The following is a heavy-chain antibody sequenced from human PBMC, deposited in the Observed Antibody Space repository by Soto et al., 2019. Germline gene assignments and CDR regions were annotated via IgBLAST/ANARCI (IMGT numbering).Heavy chain of an antibody. D-gene: IGHD3-10*01. Sequence: GGSLRLSCAASGFTLSGYAMDWVRQAPGKGLEWVSGINSDGSSTSYADSVKGRFTISRDNAKNTLYLQMNSLRAEDTAVYYCARVRTYYYGSGSYSDYWGQGTLVTVSS. CDR2: INSDGSST. V-gene: IGHV3-74*01. J-gene: IGHJ4*02. CDR1: GFTLSGYA. CDR3: ARVRTYYYGSGSYSDY.